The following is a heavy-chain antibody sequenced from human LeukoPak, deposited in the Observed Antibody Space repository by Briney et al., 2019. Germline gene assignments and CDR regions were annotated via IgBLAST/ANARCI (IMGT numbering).Heavy chain of an antibody. V-gene: IGHV3-23*01. J-gene: IGHJ4*02. CDR1: RFTFSSYA. CDR2: ISGSGGST. CDR3: ATNSWTMVRGVSFDY. Sequence: GGSLRLSCAASRFTFSSYAMSWVRQAPGKGLEWVLAISGSGGSTYYADSVKGRFTISRDNSRNTLYLQMNSLRAEDTAVYYCATNSWTMVRGVSFDYWGQGTLVTVSS. D-gene: IGHD3-10*01.